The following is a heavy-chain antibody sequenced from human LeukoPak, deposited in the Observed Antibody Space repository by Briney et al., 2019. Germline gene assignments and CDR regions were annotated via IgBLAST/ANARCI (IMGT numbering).Heavy chain of an antibody. J-gene: IGHJ5*02. CDR1: GGSFSGYY. V-gene: IGHV4-34*01. Sequence: PSETLSLTCAVYGGSFSGYYWSWIRQPPGKGLEWIGEINHSGSTNYNPSLKSRVTISVDTSKNQFSLKLSSVTAADTAVYYCARGGRVVWFGEVWFDPWGQGTLVTVSS. CDR3: ARGGRVVWFGEVWFDP. D-gene: IGHD3-10*01. CDR2: INHSGST.